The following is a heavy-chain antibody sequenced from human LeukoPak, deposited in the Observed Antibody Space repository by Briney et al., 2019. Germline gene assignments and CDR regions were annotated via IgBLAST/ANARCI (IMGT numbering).Heavy chain of an antibody. CDR3: ARSGGYSSGWHFDY. CDR1: GFTVSSIN. V-gene: IGHV3-53*01. Sequence: GGSLRLSCAASGFTVSSINMSWVRQAPGKGLEWVSIIYRGYTYYADSVKGRFTIPRDNSKNTLDLQMNSLRAEDTAVYYCARSGGYSSGWHFDYWGQGTLVTVSS. J-gene: IGHJ4*02. D-gene: IGHD6-19*01. CDR2: IYRGYT.